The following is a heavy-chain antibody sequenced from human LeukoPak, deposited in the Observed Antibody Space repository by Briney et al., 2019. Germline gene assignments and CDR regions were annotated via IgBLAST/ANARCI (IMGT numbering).Heavy chain of an antibody. CDR1: RGTFSNFA. D-gene: IGHD3-22*01. J-gene: IGHJ4*02. CDR2: IIPIFGTP. Sequence: SVKVSCKASRGTFSNFAISWVRQAPGQGLEWMGGIIPIFGTPNYAQKFQGRVTITTDESTSTAYMDLSSLRSEDTAVYYCARVPYYYDSSGYLSYFDYWGQGTLVTVSS. CDR3: ARVPYYYDSSGYLSYFDY. V-gene: IGHV1-69*05.